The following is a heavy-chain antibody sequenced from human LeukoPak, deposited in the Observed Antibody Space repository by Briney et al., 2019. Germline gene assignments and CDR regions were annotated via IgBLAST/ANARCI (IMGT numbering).Heavy chain of an antibody. CDR2: SYYSGST. J-gene: IGHJ4*02. Sequence: SETLSLTCTVPGGSISSYYWSWIRQPPGKRLEWIGYSYYSGSTNYNPSLKSRVTISVDTSKNQFSLKLSSVTATDTAVYYCARHGYYDSSGYYGFDYWGQGTLVTVSS. D-gene: IGHD3-22*01. V-gene: IGHV4-59*08. CDR3: ARHGYYDSSGYYGFDY. CDR1: GGSISSYY.